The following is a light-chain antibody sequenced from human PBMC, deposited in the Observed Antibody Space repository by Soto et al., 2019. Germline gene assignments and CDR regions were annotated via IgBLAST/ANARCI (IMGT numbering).Light chain of an antibody. V-gene: IGLV1-44*01. CDR1: SSNIGSNT. Sequence: QSVLTQPPSASGTPGQRVTISCSGSSSNIGSNTVNWYQQLPGTAPKLLIYSNNQRPSGVPDRISGSKSGTSASLAISGLQSEDEADYYCAAWDDARKGPEFGGGTKVTVL. J-gene: IGLJ2*01. CDR3: AAWDDARKGPE. CDR2: SNN.